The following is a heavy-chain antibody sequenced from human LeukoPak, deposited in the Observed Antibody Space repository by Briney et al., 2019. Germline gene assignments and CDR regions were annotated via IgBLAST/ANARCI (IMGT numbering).Heavy chain of an antibody. J-gene: IGHJ4*02. CDR1: GGSISSSSYY. D-gene: IGHD3-9*01. CDR2: IYYSGST. V-gene: IGHV4-39*01. Sequence: PSETLSLTCTVSGGSISSSSYYWGWIRQPPGKGLEWMGGIYYSGSTYYNPSLKSRVTISVDTSKNQFSLKLSSVTAADTAVYYCARQEYDILTGSLPVYWGQGTLVTVSS. CDR3: ARQEYDILTGSLPVY.